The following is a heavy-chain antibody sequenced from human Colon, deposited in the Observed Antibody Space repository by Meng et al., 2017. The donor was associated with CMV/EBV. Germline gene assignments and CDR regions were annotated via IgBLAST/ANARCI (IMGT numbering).Heavy chain of an antibody. CDR2: ISGNGINK. V-gene: IGHV3-23*01. CDR1: GFTVSSNY. Sequence: GESLKISCAASGFTVSSNYMSWVRRAPGKGLEWVSLISGNGINKYYADSVKGRFTISRDNSKNTVHLQMNSLRAEDTAVYFCAKTIAPGTLARPFDPWGQGTLVTVSS. D-gene: IGHD6-6*01. CDR3: AKTIAPGTLARPFDP. J-gene: IGHJ5*02.